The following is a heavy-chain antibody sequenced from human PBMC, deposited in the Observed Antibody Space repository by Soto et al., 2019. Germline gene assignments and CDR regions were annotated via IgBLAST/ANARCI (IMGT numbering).Heavy chain of an antibody. D-gene: IGHD1-26*01. CDR1: GGSISRYY. CDR2: IYYSGST. CDR3: ARRWGGSLDS. Sequence: SETLSLTCTVSGGSISRYYWSWIRQPPGKGLEWIGYIYYSGSTNYNPSLKSRVTISVDTSKNQFSLKLSSVTAADTAVYYCARRWGGSLDSWGQGTLVTVS. V-gene: IGHV4-59*01. J-gene: IGHJ4*02.